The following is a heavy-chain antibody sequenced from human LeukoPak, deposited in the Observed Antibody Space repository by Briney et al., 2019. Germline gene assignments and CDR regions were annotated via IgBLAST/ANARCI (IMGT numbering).Heavy chain of an antibody. D-gene: IGHD6-13*01. CDR1: GFTFSSYA. V-gene: IGHV3-53*01. CDR3: ARDPPGIAASGTYY. CDR2: IYSRGGT. Sequence: GGSLRLSCAASGFTFSSYAMSWVRQAPGKGLEWVSLIYSRGGTSYADSVKGRFTISRDSSKNTLFLQMNSLRVEDTAVYYCARDPPGIAASGTYYWGQGTLVTVSS. J-gene: IGHJ4*02.